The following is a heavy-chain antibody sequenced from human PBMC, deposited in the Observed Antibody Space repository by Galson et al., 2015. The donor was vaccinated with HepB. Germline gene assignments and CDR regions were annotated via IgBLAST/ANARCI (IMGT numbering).Heavy chain of an antibody. Sequence: SLRLSCAASGFTFSSYAMHWVRQAPGKGLEWVAVISYDGSNKYYADSVKGRFTISRDNSKNTLYLQMNSLRAEDTAVYYCARGSGYSYGSYYYYYMDVWGKGTTVTVSS. D-gene: IGHD5-18*01. CDR3: ARGSGYSYGSYYYYYMDV. CDR1: GFTFSSYA. V-gene: IGHV3-30-3*01. CDR2: ISYDGSNK. J-gene: IGHJ6*03.